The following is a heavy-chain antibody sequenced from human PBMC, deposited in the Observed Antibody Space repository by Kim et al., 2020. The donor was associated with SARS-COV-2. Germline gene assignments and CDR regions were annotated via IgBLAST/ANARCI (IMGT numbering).Heavy chain of an antibody. CDR3: ARGKSSGWFLRYFHH. Sequence: ADTVKGRFGISRDNAKSTLYLRMNNLRAEDTAVYYCARGKSSGWFLRYFHHWGQGTLVTVSS. V-gene: IGHV3-53*01. J-gene: IGHJ1*01. D-gene: IGHD6-19*01.